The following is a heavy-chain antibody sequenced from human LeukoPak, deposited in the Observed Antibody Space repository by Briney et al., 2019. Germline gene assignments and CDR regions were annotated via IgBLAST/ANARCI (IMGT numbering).Heavy chain of an antibody. CDR1: GYTFTIYG. CDR3: ARVPQSGSYFDY. Sequence: ASVKVSCKASGYTFTIYGISWARQAPGQGLEWMGWISASNGDTNYAQKLQGRVTLTTDTSTSTAYMELRSLRSDDTAVYYCARVPQSGSYFDYWGQGTLVTVSP. V-gene: IGHV1-18*01. J-gene: IGHJ4*02. CDR2: ISASNGDT. D-gene: IGHD3-3*01.